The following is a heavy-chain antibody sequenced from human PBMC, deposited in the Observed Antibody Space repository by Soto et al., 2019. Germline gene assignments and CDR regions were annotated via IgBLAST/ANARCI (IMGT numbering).Heavy chain of an antibody. Sequence: GGSLRLSCAASGFTFSSYGMHWVRQAPGKGLEWVAVIWYDGSNKYYADSVKGRFTISRDNSKNTLYLQMNSLRAEDTAVYYCAREMATETNSYYGMDVWGQGTTVTVSS. CDR3: AREMATETNSYYGMDV. CDR1: GFTFSSYG. V-gene: IGHV3-33*01. CDR2: IWYDGSNK. D-gene: IGHD4-4*01. J-gene: IGHJ6*02.